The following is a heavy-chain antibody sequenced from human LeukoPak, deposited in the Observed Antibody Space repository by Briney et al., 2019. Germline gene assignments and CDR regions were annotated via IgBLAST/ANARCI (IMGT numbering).Heavy chain of an antibody. Sequence: GGSLRLSCAVSGFTSCIYAVSWVRQAPGKGLEWVSAFSGGGDSYYADSVKGRFTISRDNSKNTLYLQMDSLRADDTAVYCCARYSGSYYYPPAWDLWGQGTLVTVSS. CDR3: ARYSGSYYYPPAWDL. J-gene: IGHJ4*02. D-gene: IGHD1-26*01. V-gene: IGHV3-23*01. CDR2: FSGGGDS. CDR1: GFTSCIYA.